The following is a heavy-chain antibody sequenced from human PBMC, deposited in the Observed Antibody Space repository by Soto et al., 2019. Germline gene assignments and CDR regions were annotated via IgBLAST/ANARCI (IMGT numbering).Heavy chain of an antibody. CDR1: GGTFSSYT. CDR2: IIPILGIA. Sequence: VKVSCKASGGTFSSYTISWVRQAPGQGLEWMGRIIPILGIANYAQKFQGRVTITADKSTSTAYMELSSLRSEDTAVYYRARVAKEGGYADEFDYWGQGTLVTVSS. CDR3: ARVAKEGGYADEFDY. D-gene: IGHD5-12*01. J-gene: IGHJ4*02. V-gene: IGHV1-69*02.